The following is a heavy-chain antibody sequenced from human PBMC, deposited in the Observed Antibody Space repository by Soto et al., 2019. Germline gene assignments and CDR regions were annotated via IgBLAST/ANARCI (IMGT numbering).Heavy chain of an antibody. J-gene: IGHJ4*02. D-gene: IGHD2-8*02. Sequence: GGSLRLSCAASGFTFSDRYVDWVRLAPGKGLEWVGRSKNKGKNYTTEYAASVKGRFTISRDDSRNSVYLQINSLKAADTALYYCARGMTPPGAPAWYYFDSWGQGTLVTVSS. CDR2: SKNKGKNYTT. CDR3: ARGMTPPGAPAWYYFDS. CDR1: GFTFSDRY. V-gene: IGHV3-72*01.